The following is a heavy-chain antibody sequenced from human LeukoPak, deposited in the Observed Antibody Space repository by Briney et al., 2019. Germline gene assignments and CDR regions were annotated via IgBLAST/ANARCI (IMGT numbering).Heavy chain of an antibody. J-gene: IGHJ4*02. CDR1: GGSISSSNYY. Sequence: SETLSLTCTVSGGSISSSNYYWGWIRQPPGKGLEWIGNIYYSGSTYYEPSLNTRVTISVDTSKNQFSLKVTSVTAAGTAVYYCARHASVDGNWPRPLDYWGQGSLVTVSS. V-gene: IGHV4-39*01. CDR2: IYYSGST. CDR3: ARHASVDGNWPRPLDY. D-gene: IGHD6-19*01.